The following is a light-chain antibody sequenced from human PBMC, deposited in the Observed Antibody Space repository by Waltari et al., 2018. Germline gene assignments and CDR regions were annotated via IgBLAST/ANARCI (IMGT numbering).Light chain of an antibody. J-gene: IGKJ5*01. CDR1: KSLVYTDGISY. Sequence: DVGLTQSPLSLSVPLGQPASISCRSSKSLVYTDGISYLNWFHQRPGQAPRRLIYKVYRRDSGVPDRLSGSGSGTDFTLMISSVEADDVGVYFCMQATHWPVTFGQGTRLEIK. CDR3: MQATHWPVT. CDR2: KVY. V-gene: IGKV2-30*01.